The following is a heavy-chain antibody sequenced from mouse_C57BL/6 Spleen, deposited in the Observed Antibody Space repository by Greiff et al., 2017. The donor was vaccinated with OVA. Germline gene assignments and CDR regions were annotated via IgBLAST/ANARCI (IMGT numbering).Heavy chain of an antibody. J-gene: IGHJ2*01. CDR2: INYDGSST. V-gene: IGHV5-16*01. CDR3: AREGPLTGFDY. D-gene: IGHD4-1*01. Sequence: EVKLKESEGGLVQPGSSMKLSCTASGFTFSDYYMAWVRQVPEKGLEWVANINYDGSSTYYLDSLKSRFIISRDNAKNILYLQMSSLKSEDTATYYCAREGPLTGFDYWGQGTTLTVSS. CDR1: GFTFSDYY.